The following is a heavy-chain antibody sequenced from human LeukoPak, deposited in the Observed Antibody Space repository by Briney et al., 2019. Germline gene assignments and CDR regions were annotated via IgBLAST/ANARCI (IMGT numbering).Heavy chain of an antibody. V-gene: IGHV1-69*13. CDR3: AREYSSSSPGGTFDY. CDR2: IIPIFGTA. Sequence: ASVKVSCKASGGTFSSYAISWVRQAPGQGLEWMGGIIPIFGTANYAQKFQGRVTITADESTSTAYMELRSLRSDDTAVYYCAREYSSSSPGGTFDYWGQGTLVTVFS. CDR1: GGTFSSYA. J-gene: IGHJ4*02. D-gene: IGHD6-6*01.